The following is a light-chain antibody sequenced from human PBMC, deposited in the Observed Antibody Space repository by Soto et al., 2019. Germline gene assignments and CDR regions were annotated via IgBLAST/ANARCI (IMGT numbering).Light chain of an antibody. CDR2: DIS. J-gene: IGKJ3*01. CDR3: QQRANWPPLFT. V-gene: IGKV3-11*01. Sequence: EIVLTQSPATLSLSPGERATLSCRASQSVSSCFAWYQQKPGQAPRLLIYDISHRATGIPARFSGSGSGADFSLTSSRLEPEDFAVYYCQQRANWPPLFTFGPGTKVDLK. CDR1: QSVSSC.